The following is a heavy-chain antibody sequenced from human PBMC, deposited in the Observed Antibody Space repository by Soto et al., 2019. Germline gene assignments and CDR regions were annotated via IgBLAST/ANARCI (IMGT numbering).Heavy chain of an antibody. V-gene: IGHV1-69*01. CDR2: IIPISGTT. CDR3: ARVFVVLSVRYGDFTGFDP. Sequence: QVQLVQSGAEVKKPGSSVKVSCKASGGTFRSYSVSWVRQAPGQGLGWMGGIIPISGTTDYAEKFHGRRTITADESATTAYMELSNLSSEDTAVSYCARVFVVLSVRYGDFTGFDPWGQGTLVIVSP. D-gene: IGHD2-21*02. CDR1: GGTFRSYS. J-gene: IGHJ5*02.